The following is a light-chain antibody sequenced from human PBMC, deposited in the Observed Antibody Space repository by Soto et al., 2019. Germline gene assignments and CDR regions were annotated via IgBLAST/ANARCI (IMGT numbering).Light chain of an antibody. J-gene: IGKJ3*01. CDR3: QQAYFFPFT. Sequence: DIQMTQSPSSVSASVGDRVTITCRASQDVTTWLAWYQQRPGKAPKLLIYAASSLHSGVPSRFSGSGSGTHFTLTISSLQPEDFAAYCCQQAYFFPFTFGPGTKVDIK. V-gene: IGKV1-12*01. CDR1: QDVTTW. CDR2: AAS.